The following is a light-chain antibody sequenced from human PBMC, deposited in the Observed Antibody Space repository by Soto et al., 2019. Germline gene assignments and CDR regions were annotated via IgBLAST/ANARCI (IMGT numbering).Light chain of an antibody. CDR1: QSITSD. J-gene: IGKJ4*01. Sequence: EIVLTQSPGTLSLSPGERATLSCRASQSITSDLAWYQQKPGQAPRLLIYGTSTRATGVPDRFSGSGSGTEFTLTISSPQFEDSAVYHCQQYNNWPLTFGGGTKVDIK. V-gene: IGKV3-15*01. CDR3: QQYNNWPLT. CDR2: GTS.